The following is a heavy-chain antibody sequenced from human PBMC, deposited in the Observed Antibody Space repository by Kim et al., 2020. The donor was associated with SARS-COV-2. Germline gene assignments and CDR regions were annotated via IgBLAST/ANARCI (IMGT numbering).Heavy chain of an antibody. D-gene: IGHD3-10*01. J-gene: IGHJ6*02. CDR3: ATSGGSMVRGVSTYYYGMDV. V-gene: IGHV5-51*01. CDR1: GYSFTSYW. CDR2: IYPGDSDT. Sequence: GESLKISCKGSGYSFTSYWIGWVRQMPGKGLEWMGIIYPGDSDTRYSPSFQGQVTIAADKSISTAFLQWSSLKASDTAMYYCATSGGSMVRGVSTYYYGMDVWGQGTTVTVSS.